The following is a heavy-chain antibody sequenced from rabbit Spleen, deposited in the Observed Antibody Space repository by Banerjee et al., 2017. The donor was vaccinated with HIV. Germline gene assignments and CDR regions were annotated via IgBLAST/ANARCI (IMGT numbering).Heavy chain of an antibody. D-gene: IGHD1-1*01. J-gene: IGHJ4*01. CDR2: IAGSSSGFT. V-gene: IGHV1S40*01. CDR3: ARDLVAVIGWNFSL. Sequence: QSLEESGGGLVKPGASLTLTCTASGFFFSSSDYMCWVRQAPGKGLEWISCIAGSSSGFTYSATWATGRFTISKTSSTTVTLQMTSLTAADTATYFCARDLVAVIGWNFSLWGQGTLVTVS. CDR1: GFFFSSSDY.